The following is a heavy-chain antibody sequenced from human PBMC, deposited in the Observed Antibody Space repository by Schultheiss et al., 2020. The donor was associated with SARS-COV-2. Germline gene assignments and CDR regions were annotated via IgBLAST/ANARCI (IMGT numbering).Heavy chain of an antibody. CDR2: ISYDGSNK. J-gene: IGHJ4*02. CDR3: ARDHSSGYVY. CDR1: GFTFSNYA. Sequence: GESLKISCAASGFTFSNYAMHWVRQAPGKGLEWVAVISYDGSNKYYADSVKGRFTISRDNSKNTLYLQMNSLRAEDTSVYYCARDHSSGYVYWGQGTLVTVSS. D-gene: IGHD3-22*01. V-gene: IGHV3-30*01.